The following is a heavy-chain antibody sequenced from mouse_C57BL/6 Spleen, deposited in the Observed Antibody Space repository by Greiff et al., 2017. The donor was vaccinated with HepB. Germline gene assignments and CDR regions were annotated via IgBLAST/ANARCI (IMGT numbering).Heavy chain of an antibody. Sequence: ESGPGMVKPSQSLSLTCTVTGYSITSGYDWHWIRHFPGNTLEWMGYISYSGSTNYNPSLKSRISITHDTSKNHFFLKLNSVTTEDTATYYCARGGNLAGFDYWGQGTTLTVSS. V-gene: IGHV3-1*01. CDR1: GYSITSGYD. CDR3: ARGGNLAGFDY. CDR2: ISYSGST. J-gene: IGHJ2*01.